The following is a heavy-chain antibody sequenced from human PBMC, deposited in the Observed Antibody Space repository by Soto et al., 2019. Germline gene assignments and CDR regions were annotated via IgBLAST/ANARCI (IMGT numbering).Heavy chain of an antibody. CDR1: GFTFSSYS. D-gene: IGHD3-22*01. CDR2: ISSSSSYI. CDR3: ARDLDYYDSSGYYYF. J-gene: IGHJ4*02. Sequence: PGGSLRLSCAASGFTFSSYSMNWVRQAPGKGLEWVSSISSSSSYIYYADSVKGRFTISRDNAKNSLYLQMNSPRAEDTAVYYCARDLDYYDSSGYYYFLGQGTLVTVSS. V-gene: IGHV3-21*01.